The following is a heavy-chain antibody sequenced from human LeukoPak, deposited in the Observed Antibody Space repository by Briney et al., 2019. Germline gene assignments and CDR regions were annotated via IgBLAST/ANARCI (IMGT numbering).Heavy chain of an antibody. Sequence: QPGGSLRLSCAASEFTFSTYCRSWVRQAPGKGLEWVTNINYDGGQTYYVDSVRGRFTISRDNAKNSLYLQMNSLRVQDTAVYYCARSSGIGTTDYWGQGTLVIVSS. D-gene: IGHD1-1*01. V-gene: IGHV3-7*03. CDR2: INYDGGQT. CDR1: EFTFSTYC. J-gene: IGHJ4*02. CDR3: ARSSGIGTTDY.